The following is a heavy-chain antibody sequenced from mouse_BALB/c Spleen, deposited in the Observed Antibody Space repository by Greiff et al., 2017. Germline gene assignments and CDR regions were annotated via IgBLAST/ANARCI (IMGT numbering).Heavy chain of an antibody. Sequence: QVQLQQSGAELVRPGTSVKVSCKASGYAFTNYLIEWVKQRPGQGLEWIGVINPGSGGTNYNEKFKGKATLTADKSSSTAYMQLSSLTSDDSAVYFCARGGGYYDYAMDYWGQGTSVTVSS. CDR3: ARGGGYYDYAMDY. V-gene: IGHV1-54*01. J-gene: IGHJ4*01. CDR1: GYAFTNYL. CDR2: INPGSGGT. D-gene: IGHD2-3*01.